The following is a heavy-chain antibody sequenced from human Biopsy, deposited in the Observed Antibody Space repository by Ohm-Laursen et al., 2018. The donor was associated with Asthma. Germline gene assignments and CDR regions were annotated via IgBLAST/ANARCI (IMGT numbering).Heavy chain of an antibody. D-gene: IGHD1-1*01. V-gene: IGHV3-30*05. CDR3: VRDGTDDAFDI. J-gene: IGHJ3*02. Sequence: SLRLSCTASGFSFSNFAIHWVRQAPGKGLEWVGVISKDASTQDYADSVKGRFTMARDNSKNTLDLQMNSLREGGTAVYYCVRDGTDDAFDIWGQGTVVSVSS. CDR1: GFSFSNFA. CDR2: ISKDASTQ.